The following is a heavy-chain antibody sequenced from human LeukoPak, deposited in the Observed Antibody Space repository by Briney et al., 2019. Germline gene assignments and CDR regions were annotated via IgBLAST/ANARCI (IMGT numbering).Heavy chain of an antibody. CDR2: IWYDGSNK. J-gene: IGHJ4*02. V-gene: IGHV3-33*01. CDR3: ARVLSAGYYFDY. D-gene: IGHD1-14*01. CDR1: GFTFSSYG. Sequence: GRSLRLSCAASGFTFSSYGMHWVRQAPGKGLEWVAVIWYDGSNKYYAVSVKGRFTISRDNSKNTLYLQMNSLRAEDTAVYYCARVLSAGYYFDYWGQGTLVTVSS.